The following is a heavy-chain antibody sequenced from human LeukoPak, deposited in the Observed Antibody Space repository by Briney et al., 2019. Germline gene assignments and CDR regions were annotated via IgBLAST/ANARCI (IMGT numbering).Heavy chain of an antibody. CDR2: INHSGST. Sequence: SETLSLTCAVYGGSFSGYYWSWIRQPPGKGLEWIGEINHSGSTNYNPSLKSRVTISVDTSKNQFSLKLSSVTAADTAVYYCARGRYYYDSRRYYFDYWAREPWSPSPQ. CDR1: GGSFSGYY. J-gene: IGHJ4*02. V-gene: IGHV4-34*01. CDR3: ARGRYYYDSRRYYFDY. D-gene: IGHD3-22*01.